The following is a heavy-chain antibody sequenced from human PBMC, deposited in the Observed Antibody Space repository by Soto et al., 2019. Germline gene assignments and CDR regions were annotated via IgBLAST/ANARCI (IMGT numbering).Heavy chain of an antibody. CDR2: IDPSDSQT. CDR3: ARQIYDSDTGPNFQYYFDS. V-gene: IGHV5-10-1*01. CDR1: GYRFADYG. J-gene: IGHJ4*02. Sequence: EFLKISCKVSGYRFADYGISWVRQKTGKGLEWMGRIDPSDSQTYYSPSFRGHVTISATKSITTVFLQWSSLRASDTAMYYCARQIYDSDTGPNFQYYFDSWGQGTPVTVSS. D-gene: IGHD3-22*01.